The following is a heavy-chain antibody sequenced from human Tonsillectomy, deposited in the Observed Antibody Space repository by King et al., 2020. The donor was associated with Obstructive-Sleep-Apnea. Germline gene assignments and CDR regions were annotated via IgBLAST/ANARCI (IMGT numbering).Heavy chain of an antibody. CDR1: GGSISSSNW. J-gene: IGHJ4*01. CDR2: IYHIGST. CDR3: ARKCKVRGTLTYYFDY. D-gene: IGHD3-10*01. V-gene: IGHV4-4*02. Sequence: VQLQESGPGLVKPSGTLSLTCAVSGGSISSSNWWSGVRQPPGKGLEWIGEIYHIGSTNYNPSLKSRVTISVDKPKNQFSLKLSSVTAADTPVYYCARKCKVRGTLTYYFDYWGHATLVTVSS.